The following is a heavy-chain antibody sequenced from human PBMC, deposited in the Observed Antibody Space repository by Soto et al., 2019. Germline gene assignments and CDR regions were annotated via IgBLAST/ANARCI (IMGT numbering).Heavy chain of an antibody. V-gene: IGHV3-11*01. D-gene: IGHD6-13*01. J-gene: IGHJ3*02. Sequence: PGGSLRLSCAASGFTFSDYYMSWIRQAPGKGLEWVSYISSSGSTIYYADSVKGRFTISRDNSKNTLYLQMNSLRAEDTAVYYCAKETPYRSSPDAFNIWGQGTMVTVSS. CDR3: AKETPYRSSPDAFNI. CDR1: GFTFSDYY. CDR2: ISSSGSTI.